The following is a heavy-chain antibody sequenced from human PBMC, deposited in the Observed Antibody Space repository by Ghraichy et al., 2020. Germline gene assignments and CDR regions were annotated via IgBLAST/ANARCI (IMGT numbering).Heavy chain of an antibody. Sequence: SVKVSCKASGGTFSSYAISWVRQAPGQGLEWMGGIIPIFGTANYAQKFQGRVTITADESTSTAYMELSSLRSEDTAVYYCSRGCSGGSCYGQPYYYGMDVWGQGTTVTVSS. CDR3: SRGCSGGSCYGQPYYYGMDV. J-gene: IGHJ6*02. V-gene: IGHV1-69*13. CDR1: GGTFSSYA. D-gene: IGHD2-15*01. CDR2: IIPIFGTA.